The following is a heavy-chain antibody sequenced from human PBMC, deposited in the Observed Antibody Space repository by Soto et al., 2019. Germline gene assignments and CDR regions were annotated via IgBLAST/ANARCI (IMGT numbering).Heavy chain of an antibody. CDR2: IYYSGNT. J-gene: IGHJ4*02. CDR1: GGSTSSDNY. Sequence: SETLSLTCTVSGGSTSSDNYWSGIRQPPGKGLEGIGHIYYSGNTDYNPSLKSRLAISMDTSKNQFSLKLSSVTAADTAVYFCAREGGESSDGLYYFDSWGQGSLVTVSS. CDR3: AREGGESSDGLYYFDS. D-gene: IGHD3-16*01. V-gene: IGHV4-30-4*01.